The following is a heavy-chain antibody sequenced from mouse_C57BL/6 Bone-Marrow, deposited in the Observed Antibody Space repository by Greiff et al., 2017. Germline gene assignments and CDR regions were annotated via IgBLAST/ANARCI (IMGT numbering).Heavy chain of an antibody. CDR2: IDPETGGT. Sequence: QVQLQQSGAELVRPGASVTLSCKASGYTFTDYEMHWVKQTPVHGLEWIGAIDPETGGTAYNQKFKGKAILTADKSSSTAYMELRSLTSEDSAVYYCTIYDGYYGWFAYWGQGTLVTVSA. CDR3: TIYDGYYGWFAY. V-gene: IGHV1-15*01. D-gene: IGHD2-3*01. CDR1: GYTFTDYE. J-gene: IGHJ3*01.